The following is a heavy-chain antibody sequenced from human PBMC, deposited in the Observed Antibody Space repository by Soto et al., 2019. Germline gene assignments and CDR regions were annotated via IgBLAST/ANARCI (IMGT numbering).Heavy chain of an antibody. Sequence: ASVKVSCKVSGYTLTELSMHWVRQAPGKGLEWMGGFDPEDGETIYAQKFQGRVAMTEDTSTDTAYMELSSLRSEDTAVYYCARDRAVRTSYYNWFDPWGQGTLVTVSS. V-gene: IGHV1-24*01. CDR2: FDPEDGET. D-gene: IGHD3-9*01. J-gene: IGHJ5*02. CDR1: GYTLTELS. CDR3: ARDRAVRTSYYNWFDP.